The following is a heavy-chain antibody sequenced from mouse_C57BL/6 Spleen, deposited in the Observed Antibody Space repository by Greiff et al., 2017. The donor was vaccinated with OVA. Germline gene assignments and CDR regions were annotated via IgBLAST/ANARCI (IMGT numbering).Heavy chain of an antibody. V-gene: IGHV1-26*01. CDR3: ARSITTVVEGAMDY. D-gene: IGHD1-1*01. CDR1: GYTFTDYY. Sequence: VQLQQSGPELVKPGASVKISCKASGYTFTDYYMNWVKQSHGKSLEWIGDINPNNGGTSYNQKFKGKATLTVDKSSSTAYMELRSLTSEDSAVYYCARSITTVVEGAMDYWGQGTSVTVSS. J-gene: IGHJ4*01. CDR2: INPNNGGT.